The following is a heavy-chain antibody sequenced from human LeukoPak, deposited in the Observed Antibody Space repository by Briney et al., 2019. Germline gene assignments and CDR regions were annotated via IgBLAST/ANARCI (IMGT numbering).Heavy chain of an antibody. J-gene: IGHJ4*02. CDR3: ARGGRVVRGVLRD. Sequence: SETLSLTCAVYGGSFSGYYWSWIRQPPGKGLEWIGEINHSGSTNYNPSLKSRVTISVDTSKNQFSLKLSPVTAADTAVYYCARGGRVVRGVLRDWGQGTLVTVSS. CDR2: INHSGST. V-gene: IGHV4-34*01. CDR1: GGSFSGYY. D-gene: IGHD3-10*01.